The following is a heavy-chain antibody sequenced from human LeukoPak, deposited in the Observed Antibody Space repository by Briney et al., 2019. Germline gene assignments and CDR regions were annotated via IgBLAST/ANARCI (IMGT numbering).Heavy chain of an antibody. D-gene: IGHD2-2*01. Sequence: RASVKVSCKASGYTFTGYYMHWVRQAPGQGLEWMGWINPNSGGTNYAQKFQGRVTMTRDTSISTAYMELSRLRSDDTAVYYCARLSVVPAAIRANWFDPWGQGTLVTVPS. CDR3: ARLSVVPAAIRANWFDP. J-gene: IGHJ5*02. CDR1: GYTFTGYY. V-gene: IGHV1-2*02. CDR2: INPNSGGT.